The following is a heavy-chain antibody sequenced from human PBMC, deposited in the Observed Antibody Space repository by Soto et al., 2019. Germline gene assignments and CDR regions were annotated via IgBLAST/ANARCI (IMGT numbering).Heavy chain of an antibody. CDR2: IYYSGST. J-gene: IGHJ5*02. Sequence: SETLSLTCTVSGGSISSGGYYWSWIRQHPGKGLEWIGYIYYSGSTYYNPSLKSRVTISVDTSKNQFSLKLSSVTAADTAVYYCAREFEGTAGNRFDPWGQGTLVTVSS. V-gene: IGHV4-31*03. D-gene: IGHD6-13*01. CDR3: AREFEGTAGNRFDP. CDR1: GGSISSGGYY.